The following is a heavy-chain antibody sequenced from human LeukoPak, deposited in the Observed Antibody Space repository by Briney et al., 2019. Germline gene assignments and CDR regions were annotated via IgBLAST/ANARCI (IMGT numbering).Heavy chain of an antibody. CDR2: INPSGGST. CDR1: GYTFTSYY. J-gene: IGHJ5*02. CDR3: ARGEPHDYGDFNWFDP. Sequence: ASVKVSCKASGYTFTSYYMHWVRQAPGQGLEWMGIINPSGGSTSYAQKFQGIVTMTRDTSTSTVYMELSSLRSEDTAVYYCARGEPHDYGDFNWFDPWGQGTLVTVSS. D-gene: IGHD4-17*01. V-gene: IGHV1-46*01.